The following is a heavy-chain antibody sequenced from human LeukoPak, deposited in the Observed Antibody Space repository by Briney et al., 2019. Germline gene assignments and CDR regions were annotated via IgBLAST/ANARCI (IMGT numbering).Heavy chain of an antibody. J-gene: IGHJ4*02. V-gene: IGHV3-30-3*01. CDR1: GFTFSSYA. Sequence: PGRSLRLSCAASGFTFSSYAMHWVRQAPGKGQEWVAVISYDGSNKYYADSVKGRFTISRDNSKNTLYLQMNSLRAEDTAVYYCARGKAGRTEFDYWGQGTLVTVSS. CDR2: ISYDGSNK. D-gene: IGHD2-8*02. CDR3: ARGKAGRTEFDY.